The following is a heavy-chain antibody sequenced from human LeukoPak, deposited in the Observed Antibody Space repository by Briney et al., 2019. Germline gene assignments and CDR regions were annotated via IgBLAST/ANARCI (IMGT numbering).Heavy chain of an antibody. J-gene: IGHJ4*02. CDR1: GFTFSSYG. V-gene: IGHV3-30*03. CDR2: ISYDGSNK. CDR3: ARGRGSGWYRRGGFFDY. D-gene: IGHD6-19*01. Sequence: GGSLRLSCAASGFTFSSYGMHWVRQAPGKGLEWVAVISYDGSNKYYADSVKGRFTISRDNAKNSLYLQMNSLRAEDTAVYYCARGRGSGWYRRGGFFDYWGQGTLVTVSS.